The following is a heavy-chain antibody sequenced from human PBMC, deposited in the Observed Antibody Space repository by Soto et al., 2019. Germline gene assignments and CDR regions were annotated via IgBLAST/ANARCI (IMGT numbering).Heavy chain of an antibody. V-gene: IGHV1-69*13. Sequence: SVKVSCKAYGGTFSSYAISRVRQAHGQGLEWMGGIIHTFGTANYAQKFQGRGTITVDESRSTAYMELSSLRSEDTDVYYFAGGETYYYDMDGWGQGTTVTVSS. CDR1: GGTFSSYA. CDR2: IIHTFGTA. D-gene: IGHD3-16*01. J-gene: IGHJ6*02. CDR3: AGGETYYYDMDG.